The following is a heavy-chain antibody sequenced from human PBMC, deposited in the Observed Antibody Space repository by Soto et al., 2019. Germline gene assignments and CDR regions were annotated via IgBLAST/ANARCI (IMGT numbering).Heavy chain of an antibody. CDR2: ISAYNGNT. D-gene: IGHD5-18*01. Sequence: SSVKFSCNASGYTFTSYVISWVRQAPVQGLEWMGWISAYNGNTNYAQKLQGRVTMTTDTSTSTAYMELRSLRSDDTAAYYCAFRGYSYGYDYWGQGTLVTVSS. CDR3: AFRGYSYGYDY. CDR1: GYTFTSYV. V-gene: IGHV1-18*01. J-gene: IGHJ4*02.